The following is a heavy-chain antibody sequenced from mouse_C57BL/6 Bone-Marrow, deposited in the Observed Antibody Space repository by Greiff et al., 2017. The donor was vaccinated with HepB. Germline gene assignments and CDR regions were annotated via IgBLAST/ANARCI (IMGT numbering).Heavy chain of an antibody. Sequence: QVQLKQPGAELVKPGASVKLSCKASGYTFTSYWMHWVKQRPGQGLEWIGMIHPNSGSTNYNEKFKSKATLTVDKSSSTAYMQLSSLTSEDSAVYDCARGFITTVVAHYYAMDYWGQGTSVTVSS. J-gene: IGHJ4*01. V-gene: IGHV1-64*01. CDR2: IHPNSGST. CDR1: GYTFTSYW. D-gene: IGHD1-1*01. CDR3: ARGFITTVVAHYYAMDY.